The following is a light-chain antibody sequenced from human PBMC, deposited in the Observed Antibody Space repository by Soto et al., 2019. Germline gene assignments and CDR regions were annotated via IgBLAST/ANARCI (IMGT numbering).Light chain of an antibody. CDR3: ASWDDSLNGRYV. CDR2: SNN. CDR1: SSNIGSNT. J-gene: IGLJ1*01. V-gene: IGLV1-44*01. Sequence: QSVLTQPPSASGTPGQRVTISCSGSSSNIGSNTVNWYQQLPGTAPKLLIYSNNQRPSGVPDRFSCSKSGTSASLAISGLQFEDEVDYYCASWDDSLNGRYVFGTGTKLTVL.